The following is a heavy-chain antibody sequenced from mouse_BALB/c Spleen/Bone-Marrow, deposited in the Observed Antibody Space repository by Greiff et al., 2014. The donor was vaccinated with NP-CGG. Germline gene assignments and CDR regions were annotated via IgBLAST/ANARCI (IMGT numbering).Heavy chain of an antibody. CDR3: ARGSSWAMDY. Sequence: VQLKESGPELVKPRASVKMSCKASGYTFTSYVMHWVKQKPGQGLEWIGYINPYNDGTKYNEKFKGKAILTSDKSSSTAYMELSSLTSEGFAVYYCARGSSWAMDYWGQGTSVTVSS. CDR1: GYTFTSYV. V-gene: IGHV1-14*01. J-gene: IGHJ4*01. D-gene: IGHD1-1*01. CDR2: INPYNDGT.